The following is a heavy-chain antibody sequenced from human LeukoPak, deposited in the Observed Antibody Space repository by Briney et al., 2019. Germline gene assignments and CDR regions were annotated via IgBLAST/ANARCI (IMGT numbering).Heavy chain of an antibody. CDR1: GGSFRGYY. V-gene: IGHV4-34*01. J-gene: IGHJ4*02. CDR2: INHSGST. CDR3: AREIIDYYDSSGYRL. D-gene: IGHD3-22*01. Sequence: KPSETLSLTCAVYGGSFRGYYWSWIRQPPGKGLEWIGEINHSGSTNYNPSLKSRVTISVDTSKNQFSLKLSSVTAADTAVYYCAREIIDYYDSSGYRLWGQGTLVTVSS.